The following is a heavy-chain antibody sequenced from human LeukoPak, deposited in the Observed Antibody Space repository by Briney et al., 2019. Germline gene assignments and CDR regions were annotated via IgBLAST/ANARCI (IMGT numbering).Heavy chain of an antibody. CDR3: MLPAWAAGGP. CDR2: IYSGGST. J-gene: IGHJ5*02. CDR1: GSTVSGNY. V-gene: IGHV3-53*01. Sequence: GGSLRLSCAASGSTVSGNYMSWVRQAPGKGLEWVSVIYSGGSTYYADSVKGRFTISRDNSKHTLYLQMNSLRPEDTAVYYCMLPAWAAGGPWGQGTLVTVSA. D-gene: IGHD6-13*01.